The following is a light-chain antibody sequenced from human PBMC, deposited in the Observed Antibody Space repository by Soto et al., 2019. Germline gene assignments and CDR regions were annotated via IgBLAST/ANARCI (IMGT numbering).Light chain of an antibody. J-gene: IGKJ4*01. CDR1: QGISSR. V-gene: IGKV1-12*01. CDR2: AAS. Sequence: DIQMTQSPSSVSASVGDRVTITCRASQGISSRLAWYQQKPGKAPNLLIYAASSLQSGVPARFSGSGSETDFTLTIGSLQPEDFATYYCQQSNSFPLTFGGGTKVEIK. CDR3: QQSNSFPLT.